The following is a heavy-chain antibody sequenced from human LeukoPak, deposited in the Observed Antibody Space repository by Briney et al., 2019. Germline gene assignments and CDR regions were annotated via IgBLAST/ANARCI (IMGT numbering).Heavy chain of an antibody. CDR1: GFTFSSYG. CDR3: AELGITMIGGV. J-gene: IGHJ6*04. V-gene: IGHV3-30*02. D-gene: IGHD3-10*02. CDR2: IRYDESNK. Sequence: GGSLRLSCAASGFTFSSYGMHWVRQAPGKGLEWMTFIRYDESNKYYADSVKGRFTISRDNAKNSLYLQMNSLRAEDTAVYYCAELGITMIGGVWGKGTTVTISS.